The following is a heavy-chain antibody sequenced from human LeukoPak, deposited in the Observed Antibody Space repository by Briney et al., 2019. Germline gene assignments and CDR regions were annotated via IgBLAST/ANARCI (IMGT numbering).Heavy chain of an antibody. CDR3: ARGGITMIVVLTDDAFDI. V-gene: IGHV1-18*01. J-gene: IGHJ3*02. D-gene: IGHD3-22*01. Sequence: ASVKVSCKASGYTFTSYGISWVRQAPGQGLEWMGWISGYNGNTKYAQKFQGRVTMTTDASTSTAYVELRSLRSDDTAVYYCARGGITMIVVLTDDAFDIWGQGTMVTVSS. CDR2: ISGYNGNT. CDR1: GYTFTSYG.